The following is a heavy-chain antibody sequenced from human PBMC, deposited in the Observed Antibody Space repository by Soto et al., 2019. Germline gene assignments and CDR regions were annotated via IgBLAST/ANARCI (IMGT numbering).Heavy chain of an antibody. D-gene: IGHD6-13*01. J-gene: IGHJ6*02. V-gene: IGHV3-23*01. CDR3: AXXAGTYYXYGMDV. CDR1: GLTFSSYA. CDR2: ISGSGGST. Sequence: EVQLLESGGGLVQPGGSLRLSCAAAGLTFSSYAMSWVRXAPGXGLGWVSAISGSGGSTYYADSVKGRFTISRDNXXXXXXXXXXXXXXXXXXXXYXAXXAGTYYXYGMDVWGQGTTVTVSS.